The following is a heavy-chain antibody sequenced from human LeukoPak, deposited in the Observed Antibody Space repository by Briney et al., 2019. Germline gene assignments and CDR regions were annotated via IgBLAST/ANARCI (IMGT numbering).Heavy chain of an antibody. CDR1: GFTFSSYS. J-gene: IGHJ6*03. D-gene: IGHD2-15*01. V-gene: IGHV3-21*01. CDR2: ISSSSSYI. CDR3: ARARGGYCSGGSCYSDPYYMDV. Sequence: GGSLRLSCAASGFTFSSYSMNWVRQAPGKGLEWVSSISSSSSYIYYADSVKGRFTISRDNAKNSLYLQMNSLRAEDTAVYYCARARGGYCSGGSCYSDPYYMDVWGKGTTVTISS.